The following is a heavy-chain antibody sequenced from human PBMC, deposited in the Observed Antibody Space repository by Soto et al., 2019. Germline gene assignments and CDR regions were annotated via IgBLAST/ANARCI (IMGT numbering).Heavy chain of an antibody. V-gene: IGHV1-2*04. CDR3: ARGVRRVRGVIITPSVYYYYGMDV. CDR2: IKPNSGGT. D-gene: IGHD3-10*01. J-gene: IGHJ6*01. Sequence: WVQQSTRQVLEWMGWIKPNSGGTNYAQKFQGWVTMTRDTSISTAYMELSRLRSDDTAVYYCARGVRRVRGVIITPSVYYYYGMDVRGQGTIVTLLL.